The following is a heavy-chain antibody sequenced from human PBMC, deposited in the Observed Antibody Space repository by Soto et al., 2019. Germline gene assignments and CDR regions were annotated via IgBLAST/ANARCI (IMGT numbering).Heavy chain of an antibody. J-gene: IGHJ6*02. CDR2: IYWDDDK. D-gene: IGHD2-15*01. V-gene: IGHV2-5*02. CDR3: AYLPCSGGSCYWFSFSGMDV. CDR1: GFSLSTSGVG. Sequence: QITLKESGPTLVKPTQTLTLTCTFSGFSLSTSGVGVAWIRQPRGKALEWLALIYWDDDKRYRPSLERRLTITKDTSKTQVVLTMTNMDSVDTATYYCAYLPCSGGSCYWFSFSGMDVWGQGTTVTVSS.